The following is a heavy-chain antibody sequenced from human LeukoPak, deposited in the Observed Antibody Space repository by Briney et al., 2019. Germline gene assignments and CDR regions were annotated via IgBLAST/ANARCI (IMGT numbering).Heavy chain of an antibody. CDR2: LNPKSENT. CDR3: ARAGGSALVTHFDY. V-gene: IGHV1-8*02. J-gene: IGHJ4*02. D-gene: IGHD4-23*01. CDR1: GYTFTGYY. Sequence: GASVKVSCKASGYTFTGYYMHWVRQATGHGLEWMGWLNPKSENTGSAQKFQGRVTMTRDTSISTIYMELSSLKSEDTAVYYCARAGGSALVTHFDYWGQGTLVSVSS.